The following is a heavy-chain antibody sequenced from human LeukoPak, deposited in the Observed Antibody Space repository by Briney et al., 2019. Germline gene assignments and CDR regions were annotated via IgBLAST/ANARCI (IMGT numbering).Heavy chain of an antibody. D-gene: IGHD5-18*01. Sequence: SETLSLTCAVSGYSISSSNYWAWIRQPPGKGLEWIGHIYYSGSIYYNPSLKSRVPMSVDTSKNQFSLKLSSVTAADTAVYYCARVGYSYGLDPWGQGTLVTVSS. J-gene: IGHJ5*02. V-gene: IGHV4-28*05. CDR1: GYSISSSNY. CDR3: ARVGYSYGLDP. CDR2: IYYSGSI.